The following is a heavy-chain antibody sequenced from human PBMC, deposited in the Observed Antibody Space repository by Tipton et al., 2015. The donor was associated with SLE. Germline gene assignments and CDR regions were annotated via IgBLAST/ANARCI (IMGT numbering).Heavy chain of an antibody. Sequence: TLSLTCTVSGGSISSHYWSWIRQPPGKGLEWIGSVFYSGTTYFNPSLKSRVTMSVDTSKNQFSLGLTSVTAADTAVYYCVREGGYGMTTYGIFALWGQGTLVTVSS. J-gene: IGHJ4*02. V-gene: IGHV4-59*11. CDR3: VREGGYGMTTYGIFAL. CDR1: GGSISSHY. CDR2: VFYSGTT. D-gene: IGHD3-3*01.